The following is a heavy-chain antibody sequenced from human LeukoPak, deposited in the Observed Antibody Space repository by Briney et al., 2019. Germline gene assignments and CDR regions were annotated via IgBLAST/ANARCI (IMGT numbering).Heavy chain of an antibody. V-gene: IGHV1-2*02. CDR2: INPISGGT. CDR1: GYTFTGYY. CDR3: ARVGSSGWYHWFDP. J-gene: IGHJ5*02. Sequence: ASVKVSCKASGYTFTGYYLHWVRQAPAQGLEWMGWINPISGGTGSAQKFQGRVTMTRDKPISTVYMELSRLTSDDTAIYFCARVGSSGWYHWFDPWGQGTLVTVSS. D-gene: IGHD6-19*01.